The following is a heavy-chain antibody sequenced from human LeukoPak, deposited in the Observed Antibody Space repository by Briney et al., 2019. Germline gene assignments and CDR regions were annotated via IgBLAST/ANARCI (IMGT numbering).Heavy chain of an antibody. CDR2: IYYSGST. CDR3: ARGPHSSSDWYFDL. D-gene: IGHD6-13*01. CDR1: GGSISSYY. Sequence: PSETLSLTCTVSGGSISSYYWSWIRQPPGKGLEWIGYIYYSGSTNYNPSLKSRVTISVDTSKNQFSLKLSSVTAADTAVYYCARGPHSSSDWYFDLWGRGTLVTVSS. V-gene: IGHV4-59*01. J-gene: IGHJ2*01.